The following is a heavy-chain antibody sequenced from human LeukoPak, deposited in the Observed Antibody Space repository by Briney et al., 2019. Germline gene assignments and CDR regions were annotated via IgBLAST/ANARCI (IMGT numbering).Heavy chain of an antibody. Sequence: KPSEAPSLTCSVSGGSVTSGIYHWGWIRQPPGKGLEGIGSVYFDGGTHYNPSLQSRVTVSIDTSKNQFSLRLSSVTAADTALYYCARDHYYDGRGRFDPWGPGTLVTVSS. CDR2: VYFDGGT. D-gene: IGHD3-16*01. V-gene: IGHV4-39*07. CDR1: GGSVTSGIYH. J-gene: IGHJ5*02. CDR3: ARDHYYDGRGRFDP.